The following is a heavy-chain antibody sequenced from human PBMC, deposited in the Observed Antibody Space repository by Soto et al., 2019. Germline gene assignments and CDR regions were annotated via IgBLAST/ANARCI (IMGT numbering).Heavy chain of an antibody. CDR1: GGSVSSGSYY. J-gene: IGHJ4*02. CDR3: ARDPLDYYFDY. Sequence: LSLTCTVSGGSVSSGSYYWSWIRQPPGKGLEWIGYVYYSGSTNYNPSLKSRVTISVDTSKNQFSLKLSSVTAADTAVYYCARDPLDYYFDYWGQGTLVTVSS. CDR2: VYYSGST. D-gene: IGHD3-16*02. V-gene: IGHV4-61*01.